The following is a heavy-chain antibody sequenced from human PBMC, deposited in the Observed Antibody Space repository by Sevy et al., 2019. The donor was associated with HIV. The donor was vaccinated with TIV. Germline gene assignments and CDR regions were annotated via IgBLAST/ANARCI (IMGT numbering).Heavy chain of an antibody. V-gene: IGHV2-5*02. J-gene: IGHJ5*02. Sequence: SGPTLVKPTQTLTLTCTFSGFSLSTSGVGVGWIRQPPGKGLEWLALIYWDDDKRYSPYLKIRLTITKDTSKNQVVLTMTIMNPADTGTYYCGYNEAGLRVGDLALLTAEWFDPWGQGIRVTVSS. CDR2: IYWDDDK. D-gene: IGHD3-16*02. CDR3: GYNEAGLRVGDLALLTAEWFDP. CDR1: GFSLSTSGVG.